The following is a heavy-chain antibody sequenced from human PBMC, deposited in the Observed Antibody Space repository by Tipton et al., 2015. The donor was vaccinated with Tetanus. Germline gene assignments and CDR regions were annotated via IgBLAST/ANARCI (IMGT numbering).Heavy chain of an antibody. V-gene: IGHV4-59*01. CDR2: IYYSGST. Sequence: TLSLTCTVSGGSISSYYWSWIRQPPGKGLEWIGYIYYSGSTNYNPSLKSRVTISVDTFKNQFSLKLSSVTAADTAVYYCARESIAYCYDSSGYYYFDYWGQGTLVTVSS. D-gene: IGHD3-22*01. CDR1: GGSISSYY. J-gene: IGHJ4*02. CDR3: ARESIAYCYDSSGYYYFDY.